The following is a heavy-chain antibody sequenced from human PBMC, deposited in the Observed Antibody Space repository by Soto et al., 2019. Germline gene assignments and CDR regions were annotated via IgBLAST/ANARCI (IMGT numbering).Heavy chain of an antibody. J-gene: IGHJ5*02. CDR3: ARIRHSSGSLEGTDWFDP. Sequence: SGPTLVNPTQTLTLTCTFSGFSLSTSGVGVGWIRQPPGKALEWLARIDWDDDKYYSTSLKTRLTISKDTSKNQVVLTMTNMDPVDTATYYCARIRHSSGSLEGTDWFDPWGQGTLVTVSS. CDR2: IDWDDDK. CDR1: GFSLSTSGVG. D-gene: IGHD3-22*01. V-gene: IGHV2-70*11.